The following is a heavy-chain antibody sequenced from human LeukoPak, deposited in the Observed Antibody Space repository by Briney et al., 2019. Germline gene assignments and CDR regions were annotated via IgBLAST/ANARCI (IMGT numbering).Heavy chain of an antibody. Sequence: GGSLRLSCAASGFTFSTFAMIWIRQPPGKGLEWVSSIFPSGGEIHYADSVRGRFTISRDNSKSTLSLQMNSLRAEDTAIYYCATYRQVLLPFESWGQGTLVTVSS. V-gene: IGHV3-23*01. J-gene: IGHJ4*02. CDR2: IFPSGGEI. D-gene: IGHD2-8*02. CDR3: ATYRQVLLPFES. CDR1: GFTFSTFA.